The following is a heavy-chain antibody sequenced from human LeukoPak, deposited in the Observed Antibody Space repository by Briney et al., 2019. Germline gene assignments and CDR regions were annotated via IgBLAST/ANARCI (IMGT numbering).Heavy chain of an antibody. CDR1: GGSISSSNW. J-gene: IGHJ4*02. V-gene: IGHV4-4*02. D-gene: IGHD6-19*01. Sequence: SETLSLTCAVSGGSISSSNWWSWVRQPPGKGLEWIGEIYHSGSTNYNPSLKSRVTLSVDKSKNQFSLKLSSVTAADTAVYYCARRRQWLGRPLFDYWGQGTLVTVSS. CDR3: ARRRQWLGRPLFDY. CDR2: IYHSGST.